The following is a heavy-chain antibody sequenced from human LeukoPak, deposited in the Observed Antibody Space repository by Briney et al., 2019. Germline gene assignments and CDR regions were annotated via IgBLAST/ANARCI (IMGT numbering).Heavy chain of an antibody. CDR3: AEEVGSTYPTFDF. CDR2: ISGSGINT. D-gene: IGHD1-26*01. V-gene: IGHV3-23*01. Sequence: PGGSLRLSCAASGFTFSSYAMSWVRRAPGKGLEWVSTISGSGINTYYADSVRGRFAISRDNSKNILYLQMNILRAEDTALYFCAEEVGSTYPTFDFWGQGTLVTVSS. J-gene: IGHJ4*02. CDR1: GFTFSSYA.